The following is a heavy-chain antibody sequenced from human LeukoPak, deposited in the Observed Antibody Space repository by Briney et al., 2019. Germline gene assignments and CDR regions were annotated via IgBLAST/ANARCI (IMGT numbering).Heavy chain of an antibody. CDR2: INPNSGGT. V-gene: IGHV1-2*02. D-gene: IGHD2-2*01. Sequence: ASAKVSCKASGYTFTGYYMHWVRQAPGQGLEWMGWINPNSGGTNYAQKFQGRVTMTRDTSISTAYMELSRLRSDDTAVYYCARDIFLTAGGSTSEDWGQGTLVTVSS. CDR3: ARDIFLTAGGSTSED. CDR1: GYTFTGYY. J-gene: IGHJ4*02.